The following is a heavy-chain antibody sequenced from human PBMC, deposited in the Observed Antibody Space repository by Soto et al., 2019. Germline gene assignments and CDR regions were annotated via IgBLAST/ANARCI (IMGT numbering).Heavy chain of an antibody. CDR2: IKNDGSST. V-gene: IGHV3-74*01. Sequence: EVQLVESGGGLVQPGGSLRLSCAASGFSFSNYGIHWVRQAPGKGLVWVSRIKNDGSSTDYAASVKGRFTISRDNAKNTRYLQMNSLTAEDTAVYYCAKREGNTYGLFHWGQGTLVTVSS. CDR3: AKREGNTYGLFH. CDR1: GFSFSNYG. D-gene: IGHD5-18*01. J-gene: IGHJ4*02.